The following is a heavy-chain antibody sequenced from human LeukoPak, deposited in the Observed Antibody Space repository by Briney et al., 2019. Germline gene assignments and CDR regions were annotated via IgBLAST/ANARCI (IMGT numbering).Heavy chain of an antibody. J-gene: IGHJ3*02. V-gene: IGHV3-21*01. CDR1: GFTFSSYN. Sequence: GGSLRLSCAVSGFTFSSYNMNWVRQAPGKGLEWVSSISSSSSYIYYADSVKGRFTISRDNAKNSLYLQMNSLRAEDTAVYYCARDEEGIAVAGVGSGAFDIWGQGTMVTVSS. CDR2: ISSSSSYI. D-gene: IGHD6-19*01. CDR3: ARDEEGIAVAGVGSGAFDI.